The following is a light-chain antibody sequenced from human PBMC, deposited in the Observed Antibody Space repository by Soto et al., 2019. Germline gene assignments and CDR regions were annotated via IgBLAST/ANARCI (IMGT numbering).Light chain of an antibody. CDR1: SSDVGNYKY. V-gene: IGLV2-14*01. J-gene: IGLJ1*01. Sequence: QSVLTQPASVSGSPGQWITISCTGTSSDVGNYKYVSWYQQHPGKAPKLMIYEVSDRPSGISSRFSGSKSGNTASPTISGLQTEDEADYSCSSYTSSSTLFGTGTKVTVL. CDR2: EVS. CDR3: SSYTSSSTL.